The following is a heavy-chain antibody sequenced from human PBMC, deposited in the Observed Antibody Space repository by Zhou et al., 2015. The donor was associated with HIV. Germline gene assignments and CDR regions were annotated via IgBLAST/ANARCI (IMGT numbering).Heavy chain of an antibody. CDR2: IIPIFGTA. CDR3: ARADPLGSLNWFDP. CDR1: GDSFDNFG. V-gene: IGHV1-69*01. J-gene: IGHJ5*02. Sequence: QVQLVQSGAEVKKPGSSVKVSCKASGDSFDNFGFSWIRHAPGQGLEWMGGIIPIFGTANYAQKFQGRVTITADESTSTAYMELSSLRSEDTAVYYCARADPLGSLNWFDPWGQGTLVTVSS.